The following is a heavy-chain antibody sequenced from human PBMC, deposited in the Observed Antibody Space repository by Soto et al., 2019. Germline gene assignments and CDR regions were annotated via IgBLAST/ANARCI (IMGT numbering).Heavy chain of an antibody. CDR1: GFTFSSYA. J-gene: IGHJ4*02. CDR2: ISYDGSNK. V-gene: IGHV3-30-3*01. CDR3: AREGINNYNEYYFDS. Sequence: RLSCAASGFTFSSYAMHWVRPAPGKGLEWVAVISYDGSNKYYADSVKGRFTISRDNSKNTLYLQMNSLRAEDTAVYYCAREGINNYNEYYFDSWGQGTVVTVSS. D-gene: IGHD4-4*01.